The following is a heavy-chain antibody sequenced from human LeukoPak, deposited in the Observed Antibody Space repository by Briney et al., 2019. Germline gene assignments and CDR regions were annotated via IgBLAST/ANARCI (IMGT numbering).Heavy chain of an antibody. V-gene: IGHV4-38-2*02. CDR3: ARDYYGSGSYPRRGYNWFDP. D-gene: IGHD3-10*01. Sequence: SETLSLTCTVSGYSLSSGYYWGWIRQPPGKGLEWIGSIYHSGSTYYNPSLKSRVTISVDTSKNQFSLKLSSVTAADTAVYYCARDYYGSGSYPRRGYNWFDPWGQGTLVTVSS. CDR2: IYHSGST. CDR1: GYSLSSGYY. J-gene: IGHJ5*02.